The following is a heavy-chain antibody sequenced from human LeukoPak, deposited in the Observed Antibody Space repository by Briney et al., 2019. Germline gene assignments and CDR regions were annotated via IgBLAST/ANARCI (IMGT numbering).Heavy chain of an antibody. Sequence: ASVKVSCKASGGTFSSYAISWVRQAPGQGLEWMGGIIPVFGTANYAQKFQGRVTITADESTSTAYMELSSLRSEDTAVYYCARVTYYYGSGSYSGDLSVFDYWGQGTLVTVSS. CDR1: GGTFSSYA. D-gene: IGHD3-10*01. V-gene: IGHV1-69*13. J-gene: IGHJ4*02. CDR3: ARVTYYYGSGSYSGDLSVFDY. CDR2: IIPVFGTA.